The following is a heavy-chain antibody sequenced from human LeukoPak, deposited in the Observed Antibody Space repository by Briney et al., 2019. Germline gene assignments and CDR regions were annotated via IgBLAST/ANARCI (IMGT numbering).Heavy chain of an antibody. CDR2: ISYDGSNK. V-gene: IGHV3-30*18. D-gene: IGHD6-13*01. CDR1: GSTFSSYG. J-gene: IGHJ4*02. CDR3: AKDRAAAGTGYFDY. Sequence: PGGSLRLSCAASGSTFSSYGMHWVRQAPGKGLEWVAVISYDGSNKYYADSVKGRFTISRDNSKNTLYLQMNSLRAEDTAVYYCAKDRAAAGTGYFDYWGQGTLVTVSS.